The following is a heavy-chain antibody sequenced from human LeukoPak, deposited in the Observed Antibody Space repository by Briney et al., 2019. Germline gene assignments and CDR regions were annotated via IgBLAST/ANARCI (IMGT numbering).Heavy chain of an antibody. CDR1: GYTFTNYD. CDR2: MNPNSGTT. D-gene: IGHD1-1*01. CDR3: ARGRSPGTSMEYYYYLDV. V-gene: IGHV1-8*03. Sequence: ASVKVSCKASGYTFTNYDINWVRQATGQGLEWMGWMNPNSGTTGYAQKFLGRVTITRNTSISTTYMELSSLRSEGTAVYYCARGRSPGTSMEYYYYLDVWGKGTTVTVS. J-gene: IGHJ6*03.